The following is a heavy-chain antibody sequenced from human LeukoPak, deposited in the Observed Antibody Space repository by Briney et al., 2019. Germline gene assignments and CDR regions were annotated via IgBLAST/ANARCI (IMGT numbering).Heavy chain of an antibody. V-gene: IGHV4-4*07. CDR2: IDTSGNT. Sequence: SETLSLTCTVSGGSIKTYYWSWIRQPAGMGLEWIGRIDTSGNTNYDPSLKSRITMSVDTSKNQFSLKLSSVTAADTAVYYCARDRGSGWYVYWGQGTLVTVSS. CDR3: ARDRGSGWYVY. J-gene: IGHJ4*02. CDR1: GGSIKTYY. D-gene: IGHD6-19*01.